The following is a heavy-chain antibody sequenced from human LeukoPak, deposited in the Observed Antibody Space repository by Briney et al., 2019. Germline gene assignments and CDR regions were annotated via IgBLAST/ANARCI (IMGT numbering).Heavy chain of an antibody. J-gene: IGHJ4*02. V-gene: IGHV1-8*02. CDR2: MNPNSGNT. CDR1: GYTFTSYG. Sequence: ASVKVSCKASGYTFTSYGISWVRQATGQGLEWMGWMNPNSGNTGYAQKFQGRVTMTRNTSISTAYTELSSLRSEDTAVYYCARGMYYDSSGYYWEFDYWGQGTLVTVSS. CDR3: ARGMYYDSSGYYWEFDY. D-gene: IGHD3-22*01.